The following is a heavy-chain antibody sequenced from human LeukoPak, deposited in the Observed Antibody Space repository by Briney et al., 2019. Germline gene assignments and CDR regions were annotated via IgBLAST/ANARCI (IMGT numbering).Heavy chain of an antibody. CDR2: IRHDGSSK. CDR3: AAPGNYLQFDY. D-gene: IGHD1-7*01. Sequence: GGSLRLSCAASGFTFNTFAMHWVRQAPGKGLEWVASIRHDGSSKYYAASVKGRFTISRDNSKNTLYLQMNSLRAEDSAVYYCAAPGNYLQFDYWGQGTLVTVSS. J-gene: IGHJ4*02. V-gene: IGHV3-30*02. CDR1: GFTFNTFA.